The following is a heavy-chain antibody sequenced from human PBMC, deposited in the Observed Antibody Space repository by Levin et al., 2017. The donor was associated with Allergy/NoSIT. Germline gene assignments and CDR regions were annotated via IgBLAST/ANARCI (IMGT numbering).Heavy chain of an antibody. Sequence: AGESLKISCAASGFTFSSYAMSWVRQAPGKGLKWVSAISGSGASSYYADSVKGRVTISRDNSKNTLYLQMNSLRAEDTAVYYCAKDAGYSSAWYEGHFDYWGQGTLVTVSS. V-gene: IGHV3-23*01. CDR1: GFTFSSYA. D-gene: IGHD6-19*01. CDR2: ISGSGASS. J-gene: IGHJ4*02. CDR3: AKDAGYSSAWYEGHFDY.